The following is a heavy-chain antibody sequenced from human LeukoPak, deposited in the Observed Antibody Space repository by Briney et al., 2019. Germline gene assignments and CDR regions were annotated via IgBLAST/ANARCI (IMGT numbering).Heavy chain of an antibody. Sequence: PSETLSLTCAVYGGSFSGYYWSWIRQPPGKGLEWIGEINHSGSTNYNPSLKSRVTISVDTSKNQFSLKLSSVTAADTAVYYCARASVLRDYVWGSYRLVFDYWGQGTLVTVSS. CDR1: GGSFSGYY. CDR3: ARASVLRDYVWGSYRLVFDY. CDR2: INHSGST. V-gene: IGHV4-34*01. J-gene: IGHJ4*02. D-gene: IGHD3-16*02.